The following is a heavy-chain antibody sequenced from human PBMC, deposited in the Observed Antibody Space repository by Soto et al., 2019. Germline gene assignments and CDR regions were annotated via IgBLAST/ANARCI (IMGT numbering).Heavy chain of an antibody. Sequence: QVQLVQSGAEVKKPGSSVKVSCQTSGGSFGIYPISWVRQAPGQGLEWVGRVIPILNVANYTQKLHGRLSLTADTATNTAYMSLSSLTSDDTAVYYCARESTSGLAYWAEGTLVTVSS. CDR2: VIPILNVA. D-gene: IGHD2-2*01. J-gene: IGHJ4*02. V-gene: IGHV1-69*04. CDR1: GGSFGIYP. CDR3: ARESTSGLAY.